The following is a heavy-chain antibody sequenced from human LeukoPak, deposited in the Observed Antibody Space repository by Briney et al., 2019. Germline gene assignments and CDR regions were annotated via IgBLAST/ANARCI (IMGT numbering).Heavy chain of an antibody. CDR2: ISGSGGST. V-gene: IGHV3-23*01. CDR3: AKEPPAYYYDSSGYYDY. D-gene: IGHD3-22*01. CDR1: GFPFSSYA. Sequence: QPGGSLRLSCAASGFPFSSYAMSWVRQAPGKGLEWVSAISGSGGSTYYADSVKGRFTISRDNSKNTLYLQMNSLRAEDTAVYYCAKEPPAYYYDSSGYYDYWGQGTLVTVSS. J-gene: IGHJ4*02.